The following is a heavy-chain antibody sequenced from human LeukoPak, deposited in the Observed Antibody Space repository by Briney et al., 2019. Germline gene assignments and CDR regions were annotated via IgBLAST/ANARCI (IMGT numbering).Heavy chain of an antibody. J-gene: IGHJ3*01. CDR2: VNGPGDWT. CDR3: ARELFEGQRQSDAFDV. CDR1: GFTFSSHW. Sequence: HPGGSLRLSCAASGFTFSSHWMHWVRQVPGEGLVWVSRVNGPGDWTHYADSVRGRFIISRDNAENTISLQMNNLRAEDTAVYFCARELFEGQRQSDAFDVWGQGTMVTVSS. D-gene: IGHD6-25*01. V-gene: IGHV3-74*01.